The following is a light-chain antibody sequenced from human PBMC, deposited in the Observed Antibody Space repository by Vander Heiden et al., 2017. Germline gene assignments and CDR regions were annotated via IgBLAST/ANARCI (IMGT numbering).Light chain of an antibody. J-gene: IGKJ1*01. Sequence: DIQMTQSPSTLSASVGDRVAITCRASQPINYYLAWYQQKPGKAPKVLIYKASSLESGLPSRFSGSGSGTEFTITINSLQPDDFATYYCQQFHSFPVTFGQGTKVEIE. CDR1: QPINYY. CDR2: KAS. CDR3: QQFHSFPVT. V-gene: IGKV1-5*03.